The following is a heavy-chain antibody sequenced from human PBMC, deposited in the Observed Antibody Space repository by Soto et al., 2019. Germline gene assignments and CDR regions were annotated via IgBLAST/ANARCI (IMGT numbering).Heavy chain of an antibody. J-gene: IGHJ4*02. CDR1: GGSISSSSYY. CDR3: ARSYYDYVWGSFGY. V-gene: IGHV4-61*05. D-gene: IGHD3-16*01. CDR2: IYYSGST. Sequence: PSETLSLTCTVSGGSISSSSYYWGWIRQPPGKGLEWIGFIYYSGSTNYNPSLKSRVTISVDTSKNQFSLKLSSVTAADTAVYYCARSYYDYVWGSFGYWGQGALVTVSS.